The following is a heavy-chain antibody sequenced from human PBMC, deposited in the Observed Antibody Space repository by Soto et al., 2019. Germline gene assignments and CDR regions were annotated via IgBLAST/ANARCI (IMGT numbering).Heavy chain of an antibody. CDR1: GYTFTSYF. Sequence: ASVKVSCKASGYTFTSYFIHWARQAPGQGLEWMGWISAYNGNTNYAQKLQGRVTMTTDTSTSTAYMELRSLRSDDTAVYYCARDYCSSTSCPSPDDYWGQGTLVTVSS. J-gene: IGHJ4*02. CDR2: ISAYNGNT. CDR3: ARDYCSSTSCPSPDDY. V-gene: IGHV1-18*04. D-gene: IGHD2-2*01.